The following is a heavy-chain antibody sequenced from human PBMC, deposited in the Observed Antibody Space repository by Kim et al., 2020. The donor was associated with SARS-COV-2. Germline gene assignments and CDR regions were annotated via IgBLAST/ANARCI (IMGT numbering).Heavy chain of an antibody. CDR1: GLTFGDYA. J-gene: IGHJ4*02. CDR2: ISWNSGSI. Sequence: GGSLRLSCAASGLTFGDYAMHWVRQAPGKGLEWVSRISWNSGSIGYADSETGRFTISRDNAKNSLYLQMNSVRAEDTALYYFAKDSSSGWSYFDYWGQGTLVTVSS. V-gene: IGHV3-9*01. CDR3: AKDSSSGWSYFDY. D-gene: IGHD6-19*01.